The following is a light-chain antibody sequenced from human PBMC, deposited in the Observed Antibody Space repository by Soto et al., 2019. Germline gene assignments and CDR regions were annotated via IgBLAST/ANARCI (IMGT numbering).Light chain of an antibody. CDR3: SSYTSDSSYV. CDR2: AVS. Sequence: QSVLTQPASVSGSPGQSITISCTGTSSDVGFYDYVSWYHQHPGKAPQLMIYAVSNRPSGVSNRFSASKSGNTASLFISGLQVEDEADYYCSSYTSDSSYVFGSGTKVTVL. V-gene: IGLV2-14*01. J-gene: IGLJ1*01. CDR1: SSDVGFYDY.